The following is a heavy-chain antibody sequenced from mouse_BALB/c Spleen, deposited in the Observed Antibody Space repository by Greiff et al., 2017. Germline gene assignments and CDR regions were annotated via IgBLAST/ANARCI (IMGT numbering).Heavy chain of an antibody. D-gene: IGHD1-1*01. CDR1: GYSITSDYA. V-gene: IGHV3-2*02. CDR3: ARSGYYYGSSGYFDY. J-gene: IGHJ2*01. CDR2: ISYSGST. Sequence: EVQLQESGPGLVKPSQSLSLTCTVTGYSITSDYAWNWIRQFPGNKLEWMGYISYSGSTSYNPSLKSRISITRDTSKNQFFLQLNSVTTEDTATYYCARSGYYYGSSGYFDYWGQGTTLTVSS.